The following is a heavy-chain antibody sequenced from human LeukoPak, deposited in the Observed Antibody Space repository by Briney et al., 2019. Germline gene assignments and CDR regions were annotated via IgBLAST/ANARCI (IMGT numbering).Heavy chain of an antibody. V-gene: IGHV4-34*01. D-gene: IGHD6-25*01. CDR1: GGSFSGYY. J-gene: IGHJ5*02. Sequence: SETLSLTCAVYGGSFSGYYWSWIRHVPGKGLEWIGEINYTGSTSYNPSLKSRVTISVDTSQNQFLLLTSVTAADTAVYYCARVAGYLPTRWFDPWGQGTHVTVSS. CDR2: INYTGST. CDR3: ARVAGYLPTRWFDP.